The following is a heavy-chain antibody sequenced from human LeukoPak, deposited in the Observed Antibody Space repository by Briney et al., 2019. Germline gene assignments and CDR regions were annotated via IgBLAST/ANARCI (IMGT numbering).Heavy chain of an antibody. Sequence: PAQTLSLTCTVSGGSISSGGYYWSWIRQHPGKGLEWIGYIYYSGSTYYNPSLKRRVTTSVDTSKNQFSLRLSSVTAADTAVHYCARERSKQPAPVTWFDPWGQG. CDR1: GGSISSGGYY. CDR2: IYYSGST. J-gene: IGHJ5*02. V-gene: IGHV4-31*03. CDR3: ARERSKQPAPVTWFDP. D-gene: IGHD4-23*01.